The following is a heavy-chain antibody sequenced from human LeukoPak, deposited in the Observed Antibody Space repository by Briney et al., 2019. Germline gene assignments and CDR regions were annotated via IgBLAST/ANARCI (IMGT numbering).Heavy chain of an antibody. D-gene: IGHD6-6*01. CDR1: GFTFSSYG. J-gene: IGHJ4*02. CDR2: ISYDGSNK. V-gene: IGHV3-30*18. Sequence: GGSLRLSCAASGFTFSSYGMHWVRQAPGKGLEWVAVISYDGSNKYYADSVKGRFTISRDNSKNTLYLQMNSLRAEDTALYYCAKHLGYSTSSGIDYWGQGTLVTVSS. CDR3: AKHLGYSTSSGIDY.